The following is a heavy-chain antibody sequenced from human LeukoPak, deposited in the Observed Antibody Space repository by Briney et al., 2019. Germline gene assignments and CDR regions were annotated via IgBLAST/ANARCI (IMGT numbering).Heavy chain of an antibody. CDR2: IYYSGTT. Sequence: SETLSLTCAVYGGSFSGYYWSWIRQPPGKRLEWIGSIYYSGTTYCNPSLKRRVTISVDTSKNQFSLKLSSVTAADTAVYYCARSIRGYSSGWYYFDPWGQGTLVTVSS. CDR1: GGSFSGYY. J-gene: IGHJ5*02. CDR3: ARSIRGYSSGWYYFDP. D-gene: IGHD6-19*01. V-gene: IGHV4-34*01.